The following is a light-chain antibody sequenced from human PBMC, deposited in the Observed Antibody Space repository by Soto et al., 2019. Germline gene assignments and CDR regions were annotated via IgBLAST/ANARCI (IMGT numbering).Light chain of an antibody. J-gene: IGLJ1*01. V-gene: IGLV2-14*01. CDR3: CSFTSITTYV. CDR2: EVS. CDR1: SSDVGAYNY. Sequence: QSALTQPPSVSVSLGQSITISCSGTSSDVGAYNYVSWYQQQPGKAPKLMISEVSNRPSGVSNRFSGSKSGNTASLIISGLQAEDEADYYCCSFTSITTYVFGTGTKVTVL.